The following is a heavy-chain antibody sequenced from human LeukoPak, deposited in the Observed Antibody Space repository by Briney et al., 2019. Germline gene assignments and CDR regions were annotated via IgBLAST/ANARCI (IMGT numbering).Heavy chain of an antibody. J-gene: IGHJ4*02. CDR3: AKDGAYFDFWSGSHFDY. Sequence: GGSLRLSCAASGFTFSSYAMSWVRQAPGKGLDWVSGISGSGASTYYADSVKGRFTISRDNSKDTLFLQMNRLRAEDTAVYYCAKDGAYFDFWSGSHFDYWGQGTLVTVSS. CDR2: ISGSGAST. D-gene: IGHD3-3*01. V-gene: IGHV3-23*01. CDR1: GFTFSSYA.